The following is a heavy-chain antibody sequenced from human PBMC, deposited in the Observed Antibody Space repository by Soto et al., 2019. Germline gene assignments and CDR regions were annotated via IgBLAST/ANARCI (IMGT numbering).Heavy chain of an antibody. D-gene: IGHD4-17*01. J-gene: IGHJ4*02. CDR2: ISYDGINK. Sequence: QVQLVESGGGVVQPGRSLRLSCAASGFTFSSYGMHWVRQAPGKGLEWVAFISYDGINKYYVDSVKGRFTISRDNSKNTLYLQMSSLRAEETAVYYCAKDRWVRQLRSYFDYWGQGTLVTVSS. V-gene: IGHV3-30*18. CDR3: AKDRWVRQLRSYFDY. CDR1: GFTFSSYG.